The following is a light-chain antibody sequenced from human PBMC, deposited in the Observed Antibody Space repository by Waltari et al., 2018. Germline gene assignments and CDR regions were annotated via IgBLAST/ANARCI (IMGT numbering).Light chain of an antibody. Sequence: QSALTQHRSFSWPPGQSAPISCNGITRQVDDYKFASCYPHSPANAPNIIIHDVTQRPSAVPVRCSGSKSGITAALTISGLQAEDEADYYCCSDTGRHTKWGFGGGTKLTVL. CDR2: DVT. CDR1: TRQVDDYKF. CDR3: CSDTGRHTKWG. V-gene: IGLV2-11*01. J-gene: IGLJ3*02.